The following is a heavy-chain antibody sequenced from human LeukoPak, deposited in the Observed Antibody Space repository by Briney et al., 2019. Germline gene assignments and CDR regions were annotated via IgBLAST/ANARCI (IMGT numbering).Heavy chain of an antibody. Sequence: GGSLRLSCAASGFTFSSYAMSWVRQSPGKGLEWLSYIDSSGDVIYYADSVKGRFTISRDNAKNSLYLQMSSLRAEDTAVYYCAKGTHSSSWHWFDPWGQGTLVTVST. CDR1: GFTFSSYA. J-gene: IGHJ5*02. D-gene: IGHD6-13*01. CDR2: IDSSGDVI. CDR3: AKGTHSSSWHWFDP. V-gene: IGHV3-48*04.